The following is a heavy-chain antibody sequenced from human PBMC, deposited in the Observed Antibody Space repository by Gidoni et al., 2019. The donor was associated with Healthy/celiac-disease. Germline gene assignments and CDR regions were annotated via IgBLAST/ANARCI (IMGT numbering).Heavy chain of an antibody. Sequence: QVQLQESGPGLVKPSETLSLTCTVSGYSISSGYYWGWIRQPPGKGLEWIGSIYPSGSTYYNPSLKSRVTISVDTSKNQFSLKLYSVTAADTAVYYCARDLRDSSSWYNWYFDLWGRGTLVTVSS. J-gene: IGHJ2*01. CDR2: IYPSGST. CDR1: GYSISSGYY. D-gene: IGHD6-13*01. CDR3: ARDLRDSSSWYNWYFDL. V-gene: IGHV4-38-2*02.